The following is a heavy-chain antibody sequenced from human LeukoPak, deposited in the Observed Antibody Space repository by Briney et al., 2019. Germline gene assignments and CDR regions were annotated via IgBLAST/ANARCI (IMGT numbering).Heavy chain of an antibody. D-gene: IGHD1-26*01. CDR3: AKDRGGSYPNWFDP. V-gene: IGHV3-23*01. J-gene: IGHJ5*02. CDR1: GYPFSIYG. CDR2: ICGSGCGGTT. Sequence: PGGPLRLSCAVSGYPFSIYGMTWLRQAPGKGLEWVSSICGSGCGGTTYYADSVKGRFTVSRDNSKNTLYLQMNSLTAEDTAVYYCAKDRGGSYPNWFDPWGQGTLVTVSS.